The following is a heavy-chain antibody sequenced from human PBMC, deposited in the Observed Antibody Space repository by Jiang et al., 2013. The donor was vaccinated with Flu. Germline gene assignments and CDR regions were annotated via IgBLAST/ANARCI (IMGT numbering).Heavy chain of an antibody. J-gene: IGHJ6*02. D-gene: IGHD1-26*01. CDR3: ARQGEVGATDYYYYYGMDV. V-gene: IGHV1-18*01. CDR2: ISAYNGNT. Sequence: GAEVKKPGASVKVSCKASGYTFTSYGISWVRQAPGQGLEWMGWISAYNGNTNYAQKLQGRVTMTTDTSTSTAYMELRSLRSDDTAVYYCARQGEVGATDYYYYYGMDVWGQGTTVTVSS. CDR1: GYTFTSYG.